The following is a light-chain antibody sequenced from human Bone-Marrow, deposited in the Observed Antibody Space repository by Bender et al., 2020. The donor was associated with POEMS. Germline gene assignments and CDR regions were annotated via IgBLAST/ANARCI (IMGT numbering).Light chain of an antibody. J-gene: IGLJ2*01. V-gene: IGLV3-25*03. CDR1: ALPTQY. Sequence: ARITCSGDALPTQYGYWYQQKSGQAPVLVIYKDNQRPSGIPERFSGSSSGTTVTLTISGVQTEDEADYYCQSVESTGTYVIFGGGTKLTVL. CDR2: KDN. CDR3: QSVESTGTYVI.